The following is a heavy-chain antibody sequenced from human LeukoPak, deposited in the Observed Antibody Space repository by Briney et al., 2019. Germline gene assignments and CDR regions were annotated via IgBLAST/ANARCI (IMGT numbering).Heavy chain of an antibody. Sequence: GASVKVSCKASGYIFTGHYMNWVRQVPGQGLEWMGRINPKTGGTNYAQNFQGRVTMTRDTSISTTYMELSRLRSDDTAVYYCARSTATQYDFWSGYSYFDYWGQGTLVTVSS. D-gene: IGHD3-3*01. J-gene: IGHJ4*02. CDR3: ARSTATQYDFWSGYSYFDY. V-gene: IGHV1-2*06. CDR2: INPKTGGT. CDR1: GYIFTGHY.